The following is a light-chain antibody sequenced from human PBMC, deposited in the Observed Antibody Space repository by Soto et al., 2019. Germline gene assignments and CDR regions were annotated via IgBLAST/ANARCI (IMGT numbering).Light chain of an antibody. Sequence: DIEITQYPSSLSASAGDRVAITCRASQSISSYLNWYQQKPGKAPKLLIYAASSLESGVPSRFSGSGSGTEFTLTISSLQPDDIATYYCQQYNSYPKPFGQGSKVDI. CDR2: AAS. V-gene: IGKV1-5*01. J-gene: IGKJ1*01. CDR1: QSISSY. CDR3: QQYNSYPKP.